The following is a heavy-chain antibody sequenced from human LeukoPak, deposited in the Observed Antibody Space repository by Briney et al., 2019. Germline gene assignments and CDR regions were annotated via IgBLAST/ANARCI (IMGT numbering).Heavy chain of an antibody. CDR2: VYYSGST. Sequence: SEILSLTCTVSGGSISSYFWSWIRQPPGKGLEWIGYVYYSGSTNYNPSLKSRVTISVDTSKKQFSLKLSSATAADTAVYYCARVLDLSKRGLDAFDIWGQGTMVTVSS. CDR3: ARVLDLSKRGLDAFDI. J-gene: IGHJ3*02. D-gene: IGHD3-16*01. V-gene: IGHV4-59*01. CDR1: GGSISSYF.